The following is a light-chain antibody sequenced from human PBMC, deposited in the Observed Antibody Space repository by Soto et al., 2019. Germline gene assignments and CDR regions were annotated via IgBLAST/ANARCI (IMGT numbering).Light chain of an antibody. J-gene: IGKJ1*01. CDR2: DAS. V-gene: IGKV1-5*01. CDR1: QSIGRW. Sequence: DIQMTQSPSTLSAFVGDRVTITCRASQSIGRWLAWYQQKPGQAPKVLIYDASSLQSGVPSRFSGSGSGTEFTLTISSLQPDDFATYYCQQYNSYWTFGQGTKVEIK. CDR3: QQYNSYWT.